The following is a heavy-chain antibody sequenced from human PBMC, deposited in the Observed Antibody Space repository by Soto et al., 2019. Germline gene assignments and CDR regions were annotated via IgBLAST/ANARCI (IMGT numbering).Heavy chain of an antibody. CDR2: ISGSGGTT. J-gene: IGHJ4*02. Sequence: PGGFLRLSCTVSGFIFSTSAMNWVRQAPGKGLEWVSAISGSGGTTYYGDSVKGRFTISRDNSKNTLYMQMNSLRAEDTAVYYCAQGGATLRFFVLSWGQGTPVTVSS. D-gene: IGHD3-3*01. CDR1: GFIFSTSA. CDR3: AQGGATLRFFVLS. V-gene: IGHV3-23*01.